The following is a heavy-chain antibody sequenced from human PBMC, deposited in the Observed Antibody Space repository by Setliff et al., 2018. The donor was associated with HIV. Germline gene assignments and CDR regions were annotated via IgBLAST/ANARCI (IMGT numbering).Heavy chain of an antibody. CDR3: ARDSNAPYFQH. D-gene: IGHD1-1*01. Sequence: SETLSLTCAVHGGSFTTYHWSWIRQPPGKGLEWIAEINYKGGSNFNPSLRSRVTLSVKTSKNQFSLKLNSVTAADTAVYYCARDSNAPYFQHWGQGTLVTVSS. CDR2: INYKGGS. V-gene: IGHV4-34*01. CDR1: GGSFTTYH. J-gene: IGHJ1*01.